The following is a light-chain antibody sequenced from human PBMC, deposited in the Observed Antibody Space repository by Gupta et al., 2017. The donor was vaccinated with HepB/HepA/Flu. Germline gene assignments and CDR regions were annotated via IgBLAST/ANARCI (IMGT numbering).Light chain of an antibody. V-gene: IGKV2-40*01. CDR2: TLS. CDR3: MQRIEFPLMCS. CDR1: RSVLDRDDGNTY. J-gene: IGKJ2*04. Sequence: DFVMTPTPLSLPVTPGEPASISCRSSRSVLDRDDGNTYLEWYLQKPGQSPQLLIYTLSDRASGVPDRFSGSGSGTDFTLKISRVEAEDVGVYYCMQRIEFPLMCSFGQGTKLEIK.